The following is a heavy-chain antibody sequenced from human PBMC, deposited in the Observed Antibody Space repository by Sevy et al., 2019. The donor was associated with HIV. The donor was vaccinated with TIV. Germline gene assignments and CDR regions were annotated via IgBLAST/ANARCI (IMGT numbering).Heavy chain of an antibody. Sequence: GGSLRLSCAASGFTFSSYSMNWVRQAPGKGLEWVSYISSSSSTIYYADSVKGRFNISRDNAKNSLYQSMNSLRAEDKAVYYCARDDHPLGYGDHYYYGMDVWGQGTTVTVSS. CDR2: ISSSSSTI. CDR1: GFTFSSYS. D-gene: IGHD4-17*01. J-gene: IGHJ6*02. V-gene: IGHV3-48*01. CDR3: ARDDHPLGYGDHYYYGMDV.